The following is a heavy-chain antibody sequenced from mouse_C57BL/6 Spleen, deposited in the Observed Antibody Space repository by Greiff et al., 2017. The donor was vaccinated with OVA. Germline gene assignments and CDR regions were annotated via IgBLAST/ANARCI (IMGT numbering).Heavy chain of an antibody. CDR3: ARDYGNYWGFAY. CDR2: ISYDGSN. D-gene: IGHD2-1*01. CDR1: GYSITSGYY. V-gene: IGHV3-6*01. Sequence: EVQLQQSGPGLVKPSQSLSLTCSVTGYSITSGYYWNWIRQFPGNKLAWMGYISYDGSNNYNPSLKNRISITRDTSKNQFFLKLNSVTTEDTATDYCARDYGNYWGFAYWGQGTLVTVSA. J-gene: IGHJ3*01.